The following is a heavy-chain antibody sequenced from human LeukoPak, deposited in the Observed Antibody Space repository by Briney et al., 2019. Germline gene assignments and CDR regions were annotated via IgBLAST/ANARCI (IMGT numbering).Heavy chain of an antibody. D-gene: IGHD6-13*01. CDR1: GYTFTSYG. J-gene: IGHJ3*02. V-gene: IGHV1-18*01. CDR2: ISAYNGNT. CDR3: ARPGIAAAGTFPFDI. Sequence: ASVKVSCKASGYTFTSYGISWVRQAPGQGLEWMGWISAYNGNTNYAQRLQGRVTMTTDTSTSTAYMELRSLRSDDTAVYYCARPGIAAAGTFPFDIWGQGTMVTVSS.